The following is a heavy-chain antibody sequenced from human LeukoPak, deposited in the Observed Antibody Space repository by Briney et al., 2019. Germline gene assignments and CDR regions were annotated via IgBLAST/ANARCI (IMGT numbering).Heavy chain of an antibody. V-gene: IGHV4-59*01. J-gene: IGHJ4*02. D-gene: IGHD3-16*02. CDR1: GGSISSYC. Sequence: PSETLSLTCTVSGGSISSYCWSWIRQPPGKGLEWIGYIYYSGSTNYNPSPKRRVTISVDTSNTQFSLKLSSVPAADTAVYYCARGVVWGSYRHFDYWGQGTLVTVSS. CDR2: IYYSGST. CDR3: ARGVVWGSYRHFDY.